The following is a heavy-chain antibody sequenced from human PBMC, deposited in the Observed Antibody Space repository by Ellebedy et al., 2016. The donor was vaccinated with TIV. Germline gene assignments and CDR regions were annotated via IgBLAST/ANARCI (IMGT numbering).Heavy chain of an antibody. CDR2: INPGTGTA. J-gene: IGHJ4*02. CDR3: ARTAVATNDN. CDR1: GDTFTSYY. V-gene: IGHV1-46*01. Sequence: AASVKVPCKASGDTFTSYYIHWVRQAPGQGLEWMGIINPGTGTASYAQKFQGRGTMTRDTSTSTVYMELTNLTSEDTAMFYGARTAVATNDNWGQGTLVTVSS. D-gene: IGHD5-12*01.